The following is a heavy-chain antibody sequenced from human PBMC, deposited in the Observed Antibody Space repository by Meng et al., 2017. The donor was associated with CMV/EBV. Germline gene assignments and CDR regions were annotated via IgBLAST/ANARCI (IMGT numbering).Heavy chain of an antibody. CDR2: ISAYNGNT. CDR1: GYTFTSYG. D-gene: IGHD3-10*01. Sequence: ASVKVSCKASGYTFTSYGISWVRQAPGQGLEWMGWISAYNGNTNYAQKLQGRVTMTTDTSTSTAYMELRSLRSDHTAVYYCASSAGGHYYYYGMDVWGQGTTVTVSS. CDR3: ASSAGGHYYYYGMDV. J-gene: IGHJ6*02. V-gene: IGHV1-18*01.